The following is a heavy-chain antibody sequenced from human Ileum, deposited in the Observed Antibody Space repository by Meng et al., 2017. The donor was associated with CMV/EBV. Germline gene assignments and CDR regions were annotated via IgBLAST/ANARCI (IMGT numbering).Heavy chain of an antibody. CDR3: ARGRGLLPFDY. D-gene: IGHD2-15*01. V-gene: IGHV4-34*01. CDR2: INHSGST. CDR1: GGSFSGYD. Sequence: SLTCAVYGGSFSGYDWSWIRQPPGKGLEWIGEINHSGSTNYNPSLKSRVTISVDTSKNQFSLKLSSVTAADTAVYYCARGRGLLPFDYWGQGTLVTVSS. J-gene: IGHJ4*02.